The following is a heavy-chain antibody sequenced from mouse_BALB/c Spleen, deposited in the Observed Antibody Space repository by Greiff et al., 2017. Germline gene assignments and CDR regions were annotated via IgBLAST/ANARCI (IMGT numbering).Heavy chain of an antibody. CDR2: IWSGGST. Sequence: QVQLQQSGPGLVQPSQSLSITGTVSGFSLTSYGVHGVRQSPGKGLEWLGVIWSGGSTDYNAAFISRLSISKDNSKSQVFFKMNSLQANDTAIYYCASYDYDEGGYYAMDYWGQGTSVTVSS. V-gene: IGHV2-2*02. J-gene: IGHJ4*01. D-gene: IGHD2-4*01. CDR3: ASYDYDEGGYYAMDY. CDR1: GFSLTSYG.